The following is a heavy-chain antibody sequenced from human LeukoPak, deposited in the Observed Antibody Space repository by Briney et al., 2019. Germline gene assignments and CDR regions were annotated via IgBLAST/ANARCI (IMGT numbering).Heavy chain of an antibody. D-gene: IGHD3-22*01. J-gene: IGHJ4*02. Sequence: SETLSLTCTVSGGSISSYYWSWIRQPPGKGLEWIGYIYYSGSTNYNPSLKGRVTISVDTSKNQFSLKLSSVTAADTAVYYCARKVLGYGDSSGYYGLYDYWGQGTLVTVSS. CDR1: GGSISSYY. CDR3: ARKVLGYGDSSGYYGLYDY. CDR2: IYYSGST. V-gene: IGHV4-59*01.